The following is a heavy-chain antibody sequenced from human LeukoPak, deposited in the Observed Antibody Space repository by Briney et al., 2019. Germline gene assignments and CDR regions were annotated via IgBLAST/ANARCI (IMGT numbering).Heavy chain of an antibody. D-gene: IGHD5-18*01. CDR3: ARDLLLDS. Sequence: ASVKVSCKASGYTFTGYYMHWVRQAPGQGLEWMGWINPNSGVTNYAQNFQGRVTMTRDTSISTAFMELTSLRPDDTAVYYCARDLLLDSWGQGTLVTVFS. J-gene: IGHJ4*02. CDR1: GYTFTGYY. V-gene: IGHV1-2*02. CDR2: INPNSGVT.